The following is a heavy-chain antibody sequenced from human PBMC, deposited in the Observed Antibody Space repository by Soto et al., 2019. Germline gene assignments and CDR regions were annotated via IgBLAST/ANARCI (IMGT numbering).Heavy chain of an antibody. CDR3: ARGYFSYFNWFDP. D-gene: IGHD3-9*01. J-gene: IGHJ5*02. CDR2: IYNNGVN. Sequence: SETLSLTCTVSGDSISSGNYYWSWIRQAPGKGLEWIGYIYNNGVNYQNPSLKSRVTISLDMFKNQFSLRLTSVTAADTAVYYCARGYFSYFNWFDPWGKGTLVTVSS. V-gene: IGHV4-30-4*01. CDR1: GDSISSGNYY.